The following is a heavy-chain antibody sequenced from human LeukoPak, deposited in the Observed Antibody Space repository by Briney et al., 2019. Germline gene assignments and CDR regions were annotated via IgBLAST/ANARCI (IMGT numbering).Heavy chain of an antibody. J-gene: IGHJ5*02. Sequence: GGSLQISCQGSRSSLSTYWIGWVRQMPGRGLEWMGVIHPGDYTTQYSSSFQGQVTTSVDKSTGPAYLQWSSLKASDTAMYYCASRDYGSTWSDPWGQGTLVTVSS. CDR1: RSSLSTYW. CDR3: ASRDYGSTWSDP. V-gene: IGHV5-51*01. D-gene: IGHD4/OR15-4a*01. CDR2: IHPGDYTT.